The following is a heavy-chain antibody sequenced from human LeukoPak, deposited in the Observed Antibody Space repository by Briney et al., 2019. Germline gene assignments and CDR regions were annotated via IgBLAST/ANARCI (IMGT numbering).Heavy chain of an antibody. CDR1: GYSFPNYW. J-gene: IGHJ3*01. V-gene: IGHV5-51*01. Sequence: GESLKISCKGSGYSFPNYWIGWVRQMPGKGLVWMGIIYPGDSDTRYSPSFQGQVTISADKSISPAYLHWTSLQASDTAMYYCALRVGRNGYKGWGQGTMVTVSS. CDR2: IYPGDSDT. CDR3: ALRVGRNGYKG. D-gene: IGHD5-24*01.